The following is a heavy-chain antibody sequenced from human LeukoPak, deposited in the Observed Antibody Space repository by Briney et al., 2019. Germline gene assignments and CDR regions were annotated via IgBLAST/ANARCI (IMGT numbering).Heavy chain of an antibody. V-gene: IGHV1-18*01. D-gene: IGHD5-18*01. CDR3: ARDPPGGYSYGSDYFDY. CDR2: ISAYNGNI. CDR1: GYTFTSYG. J-gene: IGHJ4*02. Sequence: GASVKVSCKASGYTFTSYGISWVRQAPGQGLEWMGWISAYNGNINYAQKLQGRVTMTTDTSTSTAYMELRSLRSDDTAVYYCARDPPGGYSYGSDYFDYWGQGTLVTVSS.